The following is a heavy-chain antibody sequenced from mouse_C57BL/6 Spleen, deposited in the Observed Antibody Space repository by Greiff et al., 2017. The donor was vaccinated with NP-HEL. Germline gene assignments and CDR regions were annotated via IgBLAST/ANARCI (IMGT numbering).Heavy chain of an antibody. Sequence: QVQLKQPGAELVRPGTSVKLSCKASGYTFTSYWMHWVKQRPGQGLEWIGVIDPSDSYTNYNQKFKGKATLTVDTSSSTAYMQLSSLTSEDSAVYYCARSGLWEDYWGQGTTLTVSS. J-gene: IGHJ2*01. CDR3: ARSGLWEDY. V-gene: IGHV1-59*01. CDR1: GYTFTSYW. D-gene: IGHD1-1*02. CDR2: IDPSDSYT.